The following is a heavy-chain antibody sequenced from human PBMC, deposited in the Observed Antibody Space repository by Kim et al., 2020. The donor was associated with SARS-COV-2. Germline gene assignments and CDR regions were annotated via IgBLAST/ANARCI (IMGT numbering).Heavy chain of an antibody. J-gene: IGHJ1*01. CDR3: ARDGTAVAGYLQH. CDR2: ISCYNGHT. D-gene: IGHD6-19*01. V-gene: IGHV1-18*01. CDR1: GYTFTSYG. Sequence: ASVKVSCKASGYTFTSYGISGVRQAPGQGLEWMGWISCYNGHTNYAQKLQGRVTVTTDTSTSTAYMELRSLRSEDTAVEYGARDGTAVAGYLQHWGQGTL.